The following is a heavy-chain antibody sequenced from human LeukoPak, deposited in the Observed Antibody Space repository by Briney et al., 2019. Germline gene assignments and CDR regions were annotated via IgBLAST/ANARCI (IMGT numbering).Heavy chain of an antibody. V-gene: IGHV4-39*01. Sequence: PSETLSLTCAVSGGSISSSSYYWGWIRQPPGKGLEWIGSIYYSGSTYYNPSLKSRVTISVDTSKNQFSLKLSSVTAADTAMYYCARLNRSGWYVDYWGQGTLVTVSS. D-gene: IGHD6-19*01. CDR3: ARLNRSGWYVDY. CDR2: IYYSGST. J-gene: IGHJ4*01. CDR1: GGSISSSSYY.